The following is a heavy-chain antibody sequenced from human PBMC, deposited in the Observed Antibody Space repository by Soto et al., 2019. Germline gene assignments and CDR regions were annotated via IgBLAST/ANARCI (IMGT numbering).Heavy chain of an antibody. D-gene: IGHD7-27*01. J-gene: IGHJ4*02. V-gene: IGHV3-7*01. Sequence: EAQLVESGGGLVQPGGSLRLSCAASGFTFSSSWMRWVRQAPGKRLEWVADINHVGSEILYVDSVKGRFTVSRDNTKNSVYRQMNSLRVEDTALYYCARDPAWGSLDYWGLGTLVTVSS. CDR2: INHVGSEI. CDR1: GFTFSSSW. CDR3: ARDPAWGSLDY.